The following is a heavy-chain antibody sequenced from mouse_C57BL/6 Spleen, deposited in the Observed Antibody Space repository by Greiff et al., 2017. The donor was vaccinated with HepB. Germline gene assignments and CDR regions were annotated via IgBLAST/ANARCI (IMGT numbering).Heavy chain of an antibody. V-gene: IGHV5-4*01. CDR1: GFTFSSYA. J-gene: IGHJ3*01. Sequence: EVNVVESGGGLVKPGGSLKLSCAASGFTFSSYAMSWVRQTPEKRLEWVATISDGGSYTYYPDNVKGRFTISRDNAKNNLYLQMSHLKSEDTAMYYCARDTYYSNTGFAYWGQGTLVTVSA. CDR3: ARDTYYSNTGFAY. CDR2: ISDGGSYT. D-gene: IGHD2-5*01.